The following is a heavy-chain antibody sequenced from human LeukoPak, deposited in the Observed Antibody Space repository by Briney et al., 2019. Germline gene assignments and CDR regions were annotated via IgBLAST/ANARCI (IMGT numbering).Heavy chain of an antibody. Sequence: GASVKVSCKASGYTFTGYYVHWVRQAPGQGLEWMGWINPNSGGTNYAQKFQGRVTMTRDTSISTTYMELSRLRSDDTAVYYCARLRDSGYDFWGQGTLVTVSS. CDR2: INPNSGGT. J-gene: IGHJ4*02. V-gene: IGHV1-2*02. CDR3: ARLRDSGYDF. CDR1: GYTFTGYY. D-gene: IGHD5-12*01.